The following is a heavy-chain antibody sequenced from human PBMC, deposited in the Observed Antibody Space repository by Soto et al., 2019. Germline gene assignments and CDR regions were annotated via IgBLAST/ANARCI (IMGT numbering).Heavy chain of an antibody. D-gene: IGHD3-22*01. V-gene: IGHV3-21*01. CDR2: ISSSSSYI. J-gene: IGHJ3*02. Sequence: GGSLRLSCAASGFTFSSYSMNWVRQAPGKGLEWVSSISSSSSYIYYADSVKGRFTISRDNAKNSLYLQMNSLRADDTDVYYCARDRYYDSSGYYAFDIWGQGTMVTVSS. CDR3: ARDRYYDSSGYYAFDI. CDR1: GFTFSSYS.